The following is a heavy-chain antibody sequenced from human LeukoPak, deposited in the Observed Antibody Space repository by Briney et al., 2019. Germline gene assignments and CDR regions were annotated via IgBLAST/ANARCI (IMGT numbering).Heavy chain of an antibody. CDR2: ISGGSTYI. CDR1: GFIFTNYN. V-gene: IGHV3-21*01. D-gene: IGHD1-7*01. CDR3: ARDSSGTTFDY. J-gene: IGHJ4*02. Sequence: PGGSLRLSCAASGFIFTNYNINWVRQAPGKGLEWVSSISGGSTYIYYADSVRGRFTISRDNAKNSVYLQMNSLRAEDTAVYYCARDSSGTTFDYWGQGTLVTVSS.